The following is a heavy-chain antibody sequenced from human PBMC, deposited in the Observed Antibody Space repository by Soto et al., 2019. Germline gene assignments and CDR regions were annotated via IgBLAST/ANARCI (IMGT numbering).Heavy chain of an antibody. CDR2: ISGSGGST. CDR3: AKALSAILTGYFNWFDP. J-gene: IGHJ5*02. Sequence: GSLRLSCAASGFTFSSYAMSWVRQAPGKGLEWVSAISGSGGSTYYADSVKGRFTISRDNSKNTLYLQMNSLRAEDTAVYYCAKALSAILTGYFNWFDPWGQGTLVTVSS. D-gene: IGHD3-9*01. CDR1: GFTFSSYA. V-gene: IGHV3-23*01.